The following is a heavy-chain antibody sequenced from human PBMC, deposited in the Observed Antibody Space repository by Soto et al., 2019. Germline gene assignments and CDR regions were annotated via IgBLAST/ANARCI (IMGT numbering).Heavy chain of an antibody. CDR3: SRRSYSNYYSDY. CDR1: GFTLSGSV. J-gene: IGHJ4*02. D-gene: IGHD4-4*01. Sequence: PEGSLRLSCAASGFTLSGSVIYWVRQPSGKGLEWVGRIRSRSNGYATAYAASVRGRFTISRDDSKNTAYLQMNSLKPEDTAVYYCSRRSYSNYYSDYWGQGTLVTVSS. V-gene: IGHV3-73*01. CDR2: IRSRSNGYAT.